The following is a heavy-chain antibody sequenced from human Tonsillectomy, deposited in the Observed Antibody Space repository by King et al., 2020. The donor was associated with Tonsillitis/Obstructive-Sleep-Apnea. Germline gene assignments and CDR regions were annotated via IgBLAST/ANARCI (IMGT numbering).Heavy chain of an antibody. CDR1: GFTVSSNY. D-gene: IGHD3-3*01. CDR2: IYSGGST. CDR3: ARVYDFWSGYYGAFDI. V-gene: IGHV3-53*01. J-gene: IGHJ3*02. Sequence: VQLVESGGGLIQPGGSLRLSCAASGFTVSSNYMSWVRQAPGKGLEWVSVIYSGGSTYYADSVKGRFTISRDKSKNTLYLQMNSLRAEDTAVYYCARVYDFWSGYYGAFDIWGQGTMVTVSS.